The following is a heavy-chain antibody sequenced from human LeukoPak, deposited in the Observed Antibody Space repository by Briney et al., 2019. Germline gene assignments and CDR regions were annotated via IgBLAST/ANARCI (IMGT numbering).Heavy chain of an antibody. CDR3: ASIGGSYPYFDY. V-gene: IGHV3-21*01. CDR1: GFIFSAYN. J-gene: IGHJ4*02. CDR2: ISSGSSYI. Sequence: PGGSLRLSCAASGFIFSAYNMNWVRQAPGKGLEWVSSISSGSSYIYYADSVKGRFTISRDNAKNSLYLQMNSLRAEDTAVYYCASIGGSYPYFDYWGQGTLVTVSS. D-gene: IGHD1-26*01.